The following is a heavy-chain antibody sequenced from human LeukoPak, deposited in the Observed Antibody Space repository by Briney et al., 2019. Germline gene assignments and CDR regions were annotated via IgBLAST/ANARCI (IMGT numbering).Heavy chain of an antibody. D-gene: IGHD6-13*01. Sequence: SETLPLTCTVSGGSISSYYWSWIRQPPGKGLEWIGYIYYSGSTNYNPSLKSRVTISVDTSKNQFSLKLSSVTAADTAVYYCASGIAAGGAFDIWGQGTMVTVSS. CDR3: ASGIAAGGAFDI. CDR2: IYYSGST. CDR1: GGSISSYY. J-gene: IGHJ3*02. V-gene: IGHV4-59*08.